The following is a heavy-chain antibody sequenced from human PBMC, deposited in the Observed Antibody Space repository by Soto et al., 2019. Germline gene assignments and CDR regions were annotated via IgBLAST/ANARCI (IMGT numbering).Heavy chain of an antibody. J-gene: IGHJ4*02. CDR2: IYWDDDK. CDR3: AHRPSYCSGGSCYSGFDY. CDR1: GFSLSTSGVG. Sequence: QITLKESGPTLVKPTQTLTLTCTFSGFSLSTSGVGVGWIRQPPGKALEWLALIYWDDDKRYSPSLKSRLTTTKATSKNQVVLTTTNMDPVDTATYYCAHRPSYCSGGSCYSGFDYWGQGTLVTVSS. V-gene: IGHV2-5*02. D-gene: IGHD2-15*01.